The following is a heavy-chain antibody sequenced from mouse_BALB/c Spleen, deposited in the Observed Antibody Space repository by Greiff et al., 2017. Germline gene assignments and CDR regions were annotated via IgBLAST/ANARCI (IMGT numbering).Heavy chain of an antibody. CDR3: ARGRGYDGFAY. Sequence: EVNVVESGGGLVQPGGSRKLSCAASGFTFSSFGMHWVRQAPEKGLEWVAYISSGSSTIYYADTVKGRFTISRDNPKNTLFLQMTSLRSEDTAMYYCARGRGYDGFAYWGQGTLVTVSA. V-gene: IGHV5-17*02. CDR1: GFTFSSFG. CDR2: ISSGSSTI. J-gene: IGHJ3*01. D-gene: IGHD2-2*01.